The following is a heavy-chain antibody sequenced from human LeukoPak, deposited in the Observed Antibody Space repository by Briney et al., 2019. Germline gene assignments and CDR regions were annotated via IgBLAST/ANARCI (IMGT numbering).Heavy chain of an antibody. CDR1: GFTFSSYS. CDR2: ISSSSSTI. CDR3: ARDRDYLDSSGYNKLCFYY. Sequence: GGSLRLSCAASGFTFSSYSMNWVAQAPGKGLEGVSYISSSSSTIYYADSVKGRFTISRANAKTSLYLHMKSLSAEAPPGYYGARDRDYLDSSGYNKLCFYYWGQGTLVPVSS. J-gene: IGHJ4*02. V-gene: IGHV3-48*04. D-gene: IGHD3-22*01.